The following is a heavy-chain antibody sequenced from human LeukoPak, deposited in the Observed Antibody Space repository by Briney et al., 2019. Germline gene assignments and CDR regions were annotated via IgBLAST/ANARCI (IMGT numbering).Heavy chain of an antibody. CDR3: ARDYADYVGYFFFDY. CDR2: ISGGGETT. Sequence: GGSLRLSCAASGFTFNNYAMNWVRQAPGKGLEWVSSISGGGETTYYADSAKGRFTISRDNSQNTLYMQMNSLRAEDTAVYYCARDYADYVGYFFFDYWGQGTLVTVSS. V-gene: IGHV3-23*01. CDR1: GFTFNNYA. J-gene: IGHJ4*02. D-gene: IGHD4-17*01.